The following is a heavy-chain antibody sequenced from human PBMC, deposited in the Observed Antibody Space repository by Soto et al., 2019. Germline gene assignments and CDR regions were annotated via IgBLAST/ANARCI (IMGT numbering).Heavy chain of an antibody. CDR3: AHRFTSVGSITFLT. CDR1: GFSLSTSGVG. D-gene: IGHD1-26*01. V-gene: IGHV2-5*02. CDR2: IYWDDDK. J-gene: IGHJ5*02. Sequence: QITLKESGPTLVKPTQTLTLTCTFSGFSLSTSGVGVGWIRQPPGKALEWLALIYWDDDKRYSPSLKSRLTISNATTIKQVDLTMTNMYPVDRAIYDCAHRFTSVGSITFLTWGQGTLETVSS.